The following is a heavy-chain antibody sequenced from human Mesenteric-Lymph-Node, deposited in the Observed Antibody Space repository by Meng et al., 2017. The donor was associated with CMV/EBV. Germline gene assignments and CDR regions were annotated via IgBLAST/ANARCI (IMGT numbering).Heavy chain of an antibody. D-gene: IGHD3-10*01. J-gene: IGHJ6*02. V-gene: IGHV1-2*02. Sequence: ASVKVSCKASGYNFIDYYVHWVRQAPGQGLEWMGWINPNSGGTNYAQKFQGRVTMTRDTSISTAYMELSRLRSDDTAVYYCARNSDHYGYYGMDVWGQGTTVTVSS. CDR1: GYNFIDYY. CDR2: INPNSGGT. CDR3: ARNSDHYGYYGMDV.